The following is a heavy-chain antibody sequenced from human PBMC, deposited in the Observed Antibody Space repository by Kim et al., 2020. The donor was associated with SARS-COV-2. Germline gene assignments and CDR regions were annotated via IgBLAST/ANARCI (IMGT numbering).Heavy chain of an antibody. D-gene: IGHD3-3*01. CDR1: GYSFTSYW. Sequence: GESLKISCKGSGYSFTSYWISWVRQMPGKGLGGMGGFNPIDSFTNYSPPFQGHVTISADKSISTAYLQWSSLKASDTAMYYCAIGLYYDFWSGNWGYWGQGTLVTVSS. V-gene: IGHV5-10-1*01. J-gene: IGHJ4*02. CDR3: AIGLYYDFWSGNWGY. CDR2: FNPIDSFT.